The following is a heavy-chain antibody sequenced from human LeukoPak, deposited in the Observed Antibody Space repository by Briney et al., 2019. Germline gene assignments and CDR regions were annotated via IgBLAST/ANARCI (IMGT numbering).Heavy chain of an antibody. CDR1: GFTFSSYA. Sequence: PGGSLRLSCAASGFTFSSYAMSWVRQAPGKGLEWVANIKQDGSEKYYVDSVKGRFTISRDNAKNSLYLQMNSLRAEDTAVYYCARSGMDPFDPWGQGTLVTVSS. J-gene: IGHJ5*02. V-gene: IGHV3-7*01. CDR2: IKQDGSEK. D-gene: IGHD2-15*01. CDR3: ARSGMDPFDP.